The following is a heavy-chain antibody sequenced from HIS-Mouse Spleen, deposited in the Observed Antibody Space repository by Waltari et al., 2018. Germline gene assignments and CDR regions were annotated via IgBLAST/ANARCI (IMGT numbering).Heavy chain of an antibody. Sequence: QLQLQESGPGLVKPSETLSLTCTRSGGSISRSSYYWGWIRQPPGKGLEWIGSIYYSGSTYYNPSLKSRVTISVDTSKNQFSLKLSSVTAADTAVYYCAREIPYSSSWYDWYFDLWGRGTLVTVSS. D-gene: IGHD6-13*01. CDR2: IYYSGST. V-gene: IGHV4-39*07. CDR3: AREIPYSSSWYDWYFDL. J-gene: IGHJ2*01. CDR1: GGSISRSSYY.